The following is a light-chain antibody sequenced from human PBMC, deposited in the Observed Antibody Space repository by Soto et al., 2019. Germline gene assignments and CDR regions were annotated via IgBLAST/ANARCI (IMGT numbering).Light chain of an antibody. CDR3: TSYTTSNTRQIV. CDR2: DVS. J-gene: IGLJ1*01. V-gene: IGLV2-14*01. CDR1: SSDVGGYNY. Sequence: QPSLTQPASVSGSPRQSITISCTVTSSDVGGYNYVSWYQQHPGKAPKFMIYDVSNRPSGGSNRFSGSKSGNTASLTISGLQAEDEADYYSTSYTTSNTRQIVFGTGTKVTVL.